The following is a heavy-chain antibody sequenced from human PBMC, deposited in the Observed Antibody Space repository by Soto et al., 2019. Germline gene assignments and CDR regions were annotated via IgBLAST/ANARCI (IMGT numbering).Heavy chain of an antibody. V-gene: IGHV3-49*04. CDR2: IRSKAYGGTT. CDR1: GFTFGDYA. J-gene: IGHJ4*02. CDR3: TRGKGYYDILPGY. D-gene: IGHD3-9*01. Sequence: PGGSLRLSCTASGFTFGDYAMSWVRRAPGKGLEWVGFIRSKAYGGTTEYAASVKGRFTISRDDSKSIAYLQMNSLKTEDTAVYYCTRGKGYYDILPGYWGQGTLVTVSS.